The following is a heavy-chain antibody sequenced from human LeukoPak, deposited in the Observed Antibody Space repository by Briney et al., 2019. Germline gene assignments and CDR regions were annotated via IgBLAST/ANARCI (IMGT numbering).Heavy chain of an antibody. CDR2: INHSGST. Sequence: PSETLSLTCAVYGGSFSGYYWSWIRQPPGKGLEWIGEINHSGSTNYNPPLKSRVTISVDTSKNQFSLKLSSVTAADTAVYYCARNPTTGYSQIRFDPWGQGTLVTVSS. CDR3: ARNPTTGYSQIRFDP. V-gene: IGHV4-34*01. D-gene: IGHD6-13*01. CDR1: GGSFSGYY. J-gene: IGHJ5*02.